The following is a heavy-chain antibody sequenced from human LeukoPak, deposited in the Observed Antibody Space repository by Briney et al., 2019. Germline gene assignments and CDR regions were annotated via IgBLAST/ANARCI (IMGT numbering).Heavy chain of an antibody. V-gene: IGHV4-59*01. CDR3: ARRQYGTSPVDP. CDR2: LHYVGGT. Sequence: PETLSLTCTVSGGSINSYYGSWIRQPPGKGLECIGYLHYVGGTTYNPSLKSRVTISVDTSKNQFSLKLSSVTAADTAVYYCARRQYGTSPVDPWGPGTLVTVSS. D-gene: IGHD1-1*01. CDR1: GGSINSYY. J-gene: IGHJ5*02.